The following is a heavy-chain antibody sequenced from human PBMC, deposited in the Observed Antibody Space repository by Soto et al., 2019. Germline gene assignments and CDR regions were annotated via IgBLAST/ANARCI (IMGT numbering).Heavy chain of an antibody. CDR3: ASRYDSSDY. Sequence: QVQLVQSGAEVKKPGSSVKVSCKASGGTFSIYTISWVRQAPGQGLEWMGRIIPILGLANYAQKFQGRVTSTADKSTSTAYVELSSLRSEDTAVYYCASRYDSSDYWGQGTLVTVSS. D-gene: IGHD3-22*01. V-gene: IGHV1-69*02. CDR1: GGTFSIYT. CDR2: IIPILGLA. J-gene: IGHJ4*02.